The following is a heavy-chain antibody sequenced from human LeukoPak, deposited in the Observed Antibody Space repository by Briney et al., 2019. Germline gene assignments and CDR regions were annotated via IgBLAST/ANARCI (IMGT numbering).Heavy chain of an antibody. CDR1: GGSISSYY. D-gene: IGHD5-18*01. CDR3: AEGYSYGFDY. J-gene: IGHJ4*02. V-gene: IGHV4-59*01. Sequence: SETLSLTCTVSGGSISSYYWSWIRQPPGKGLEWIGYIYYSGSTNYNPSLMSRVTISVDTSKNQFSLKLSSVTAADTAVYYCAEGYSYGFDYWGQGTLVTVSS. CDR2: IYYSGST.